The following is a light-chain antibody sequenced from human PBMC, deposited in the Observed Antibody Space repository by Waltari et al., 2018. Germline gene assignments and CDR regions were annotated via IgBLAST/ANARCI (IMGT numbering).Light chain of an antibody. CDR1: QSISSW. CDR2: DAS. CDR3: QQYNNYSPYT. V-gene: IGKV1-5*01. Sequence: DIQMTQSPSTLSASVGDRVTITCRASQSISSWLAWYQQKPGKAPKVLIYDASSLESGAPSRFSGSGSGTEFTLTISSLQPDDFATYYCQQYNNYSPYTFGQGTKLEIK. J-gene: IGKJ2*01.